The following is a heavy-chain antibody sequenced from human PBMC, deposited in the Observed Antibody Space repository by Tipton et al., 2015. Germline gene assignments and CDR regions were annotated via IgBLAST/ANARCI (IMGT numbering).Heavy chain of an antibody. J-gene: IGHJ4*02. CDR3: ACQDYDSLTRDYQTVDY. Sequence: TLSLTRTVSGGSISSYYWSWIRQSPGKGLEWIGYISHSGTTNYNPSLKSRVAISVDTSKNQFFLNLSSVTAADTAVYYCACQDYDSLTRDYQTVDYWGQGTLVTVSS. CDR1: GGSISSYY. V-gene: IGHV4-59*08. D-gene: IGHD3-9*01. CDR2: ISHSGTT.